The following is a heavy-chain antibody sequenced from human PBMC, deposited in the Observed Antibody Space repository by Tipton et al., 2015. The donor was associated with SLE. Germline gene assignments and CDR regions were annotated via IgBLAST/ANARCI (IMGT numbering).Heavy chain of an antibody. V-gene: IGHV4-59*01. D-gene: IGHD3-10*01. J-gene: IGHJ6*02. CDR3: ARDAGGGMDV. CDR2: IYYSGST. CDR1: GGSISSYY. Sequence: TLSLTCTVSGGSISSYYWSWIRQPPGKGLEWIGYIYYSGSTNYNPSLKSRVTISVDTSKNQFSLKLSSVTAADTAVYYCARDAGGGMDVWGQVTTVAVSS.